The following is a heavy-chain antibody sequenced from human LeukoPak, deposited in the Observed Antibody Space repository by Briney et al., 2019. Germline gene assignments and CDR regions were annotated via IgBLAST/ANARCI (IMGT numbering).Heavy chain of an antibody. D-gene: IGHD5-18*01. J-gene: IGHJ3*02. CDR1: GGSISSGGYY. CDR3: ARDHSSYSNGYFSGAFDI. Sequence: PSETLSLTCTVSGGSISSGGYYWSWIRQHPGKGLEWIGYIYYSGSTYYNPSLKSRVTISVDTSKNQFSLKLSSVTAADTAVYNCARDHSSYSNGYFSGAFDIWGQGTMVTVSS. V-gene: IGHV4-31*03. CDR2: IYYSGST.